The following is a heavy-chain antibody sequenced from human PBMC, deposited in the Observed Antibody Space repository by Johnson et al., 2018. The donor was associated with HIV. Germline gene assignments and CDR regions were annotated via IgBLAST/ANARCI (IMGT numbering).Heavy chain of an antibody. CDR2: ISGSGGST. V-gene: IGHV3-23*04. CDR1: GFTFSSYA. J-gene: IGHJ3*02. D-gene: IGHD3/OR15-3a*01. CDR3: ARQGLTVDALDI. Sequence: VQLVESGGGVVRPGGSLRLSCAASGFTFSSYAMSWVRQAPGKGLEWVSAISGSGGSTYYADSVKGRFTISRDNSKNTLYLQMNSLRAEDTAVYYCARQGLTVDALDIWGQGTMVIVSS.